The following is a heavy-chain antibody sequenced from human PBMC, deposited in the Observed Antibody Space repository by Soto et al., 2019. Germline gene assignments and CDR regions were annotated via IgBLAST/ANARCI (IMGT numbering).Heavy chain of an antibody. V-gene: IGHV4-39*01. Sequence: QLQLQESGPGLVKPPETLSLTCTVSGGSISGGPYYWGWVRQPPGKGLEWIGTISHSGRNYYNPSLKGRVTISADTSKNQFSLRLTSVTAADTAVYFCARLGSSGWYQGSYFDYWGQGTLVTVSS. D-gene: IGHD6-19*01. CDR3: ARLGSSGWYQGSYFDY. CDR2: ISHSGRN. CDR1: GGSISGGPYY. J-gene: IGHJ4*02.